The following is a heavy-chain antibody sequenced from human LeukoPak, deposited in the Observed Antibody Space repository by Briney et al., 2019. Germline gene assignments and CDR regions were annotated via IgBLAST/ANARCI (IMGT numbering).Heavy chain of an antibody. V-gene: IGHV1-18*01. CDR2: ISAYSGNT. Sequence: ASVKVSCKASGYTFTSYGISWVRQAPGQGLEWMGWISAYSGNTNYAQKLQGRVTMTRDTSTSTAYMELRSLRSDDTAVYYCARGLEGSYEFPFDYWGQGTLATVSS. J-gene: IGHJ4*02. CDR1: GYTFTSYG. D-gene: IGHD2-15*01. CDR3: ARGLEGSYEFPFDY.